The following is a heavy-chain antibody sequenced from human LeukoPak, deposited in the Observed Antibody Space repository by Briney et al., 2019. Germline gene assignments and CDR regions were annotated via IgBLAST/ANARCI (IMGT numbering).Heavy chain of an antibody. D-gene: IGHD4-17*01. J-gene: IGHJ3*02. V-gene: IGHV4-59*08. CDR1: GGSISSYY. CDR2: IYYSGST. Sequence: PSETLSLTCTVSGGSISSYYWSWIRQPPGKGLEWIGYIYYSGSTNYNPSLKSRVTISVDTSKNQFSLKLSSVTAADTAVYYCAGRDYGEPPGAFDIWGQGTMLTVSS. CDR3: AGRDYGEPPGAFDI.